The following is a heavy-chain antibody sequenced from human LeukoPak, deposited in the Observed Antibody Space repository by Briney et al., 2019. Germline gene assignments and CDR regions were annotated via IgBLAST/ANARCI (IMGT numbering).Heavy chain of an antibody. J-gene: IGHJ6*02. D-gene: IGHD1-1*01. CDR2: ISSNGGST. V-gene: IGHV3-64*01. CDR3: ARWYNSLDV. Sequence: PGGSLRLSCAASGFTFRNSAMHWVRQAPGKGLEYVSGISSNGGSTYYANSVKGRFTISRGNSKNTLYLQMGSLRAEDMAVYYCARWYNSLDVWGQGTTVTVSS. CDR1: GFTFRNSA.